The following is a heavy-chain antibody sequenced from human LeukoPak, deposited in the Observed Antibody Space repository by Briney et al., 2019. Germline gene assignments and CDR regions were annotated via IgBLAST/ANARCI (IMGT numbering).Heavy chain of an antibody. CDR3: ARDLTLRRGYSYACFDY. J-gene: IGHJ4*02. CDR2: ISAYNGNT. V-gene: IGHV1-18*01. D-gene: IGHD5-18*01. Sequence: ASVKVSCKASGYTFSSYGITWVRQAPGQGLEWMGWISAYNGNTHYAQKVQGRVTMTTDTSTSTAYMELRSLRSEDTAVYYCARDLTLRRGYSYACFDYWGQGTLVTVSS. CDR1: GYTFSSYG.